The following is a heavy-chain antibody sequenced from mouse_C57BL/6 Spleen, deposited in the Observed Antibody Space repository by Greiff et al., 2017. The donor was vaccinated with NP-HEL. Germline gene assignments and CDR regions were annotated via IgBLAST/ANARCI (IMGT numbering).Heavy chain of an antibody. CDR2: IDPSGGCT. CDR3: AREGAYSDYGSLFDY. Sequence: QVQLQQSGAELVRPGASVKLSCKASGYTFTSYWMGWVKQRPGRGLEWIGRIDPSGGCTKYNEKFKGKATLTVDKPSSTAYMQLNSLTSAYYAVYYCAREGAYSDYGSLFDYWGQGTTLTVSS. J-gene: IGHJ2*01. D-gene: IGHD1-1*01. V-gene: IGHV1-72*01. CDR1: GYTFTSYW.